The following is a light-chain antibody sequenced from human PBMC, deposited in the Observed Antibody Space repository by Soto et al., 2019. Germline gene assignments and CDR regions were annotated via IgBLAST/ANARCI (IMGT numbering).Light chain of an antibody. V-gene: IGLV2-14*01. CDR1: SSDIGGYDY. Sequence: QSALTQPASVSGSPGQSITISCTGTSSDIGGYDYVSWYQQHPGKAPKVMIYDVSNRPSGVSNRFSGSKSGNTASLTISGLQAEDEADYYCSSYRSSGTSVVFGGGTKLTVL. CDR3: SSYRSSGTSVV. J-gene: IGLJ2*01. CDR2: DVS.